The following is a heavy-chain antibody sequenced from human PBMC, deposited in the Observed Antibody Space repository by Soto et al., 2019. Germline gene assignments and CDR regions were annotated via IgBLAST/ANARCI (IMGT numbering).Heavy chain of an antibody. V-gene: IGHV3-13*05. CDR2: ISAAGDP. Sequence: EVQLVESGGGLVQPGGSLRLSCEASGFTFRNYDMHWVRQGTGKGLEWVSGISAAGDPDYADSVEGRFTISREYAQNSFFLQMNSLRVGDTAVYSCARTDRDFYGLDVWGQGTTVIVSS. J-gene: IGHJ6*02. CDR3: ARTDRDFYGLDV. CDR1: GFTFRNYD.